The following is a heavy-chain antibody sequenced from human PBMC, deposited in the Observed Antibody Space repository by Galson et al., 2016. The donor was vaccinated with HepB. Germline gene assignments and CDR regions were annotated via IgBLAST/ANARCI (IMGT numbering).Heavy chain of an antibody. V-gene: IGHV1-18*01. CDR2: ISVYDANT. D-gene: IGHD3-3*01. CDR1: GYSFTSYG. CDR3: ARVEGSTIFGVVITPYYFDY. Sequence: SVKVSCKASGYSFTSYGISWVRQAPGQGLEWMGWISVYDANTNYAHKLQGRVTMNTDTSTSTAYMELRSLRSDDTAVYYCARVEGSTIFGVVITPYYFDYWGQGTLVTVS. J-gene: IGHJ4*02.